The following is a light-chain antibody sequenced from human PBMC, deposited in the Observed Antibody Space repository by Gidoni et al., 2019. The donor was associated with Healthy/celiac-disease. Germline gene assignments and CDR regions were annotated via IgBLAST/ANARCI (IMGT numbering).Light chain of an antibody. J-gene: IGKJ1*01. CDR1: QSVNSN. V-gene: IGKV3-15*01. CDR2: GAS. CDR3: QQYNNCPWT. Sequence: EFLMTQSPAPLSVSPGERATIPCSANQSVNSNLAGYQQKPAQAPRLLIYGASTRATGIPARCSGGGSGTEFTITISSLQSEDFAVYYCQQYNNCPWTFGRGTKVEIK.